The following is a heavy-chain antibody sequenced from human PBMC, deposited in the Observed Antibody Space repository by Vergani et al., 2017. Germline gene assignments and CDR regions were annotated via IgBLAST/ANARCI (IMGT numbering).Heavy chain of an antibody. J-gene: IGHJ4*02. CDR1: GGSISSGDYY. CDR3: ARGPGLTMVRGVFDD. V-gene: IGHV4-30-4*01. CDR2: IYYSGST. D-gene: IGHD3-10*01. Sequence: QVQLQESGPGLVKPSQTLSLTCTVSGGSISSGDYYWSWIRQPPGKGLEWIGYIYYSGSTYYNPSLKSRVTISVDTSKSQFSLKLSSVTAADTAVYYCARGPGLTMVRGVFDDWGQGTLVTVSS.